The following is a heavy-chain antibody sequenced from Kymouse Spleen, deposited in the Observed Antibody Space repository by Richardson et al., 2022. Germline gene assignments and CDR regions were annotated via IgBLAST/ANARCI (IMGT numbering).Heavy chain of an antibody. CDR3: TRHSSSFDY. CDR1: GFTFSGSA. J-gene: IGHJ4*02. CDR2: IRSKANSYAT. D-gene: IGHD6-6*01. V-gene: IGHV3-73*02. Sequence: EVQLVESGGGLVQPGGSLKLSCAASGFTFSGSAMHWVRQASGKGLEWVGRIRSKANSYATAYAASVKGRFTISRDDSKNTAYLQMNSLKTEDTAVYYCTRHSSSFDYWGQGTLVTVSS.